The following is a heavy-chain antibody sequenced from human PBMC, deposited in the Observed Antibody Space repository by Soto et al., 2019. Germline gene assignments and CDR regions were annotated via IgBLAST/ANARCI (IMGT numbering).Heavy chain of an antibody. J-gene: IGHJ4*02. Sequence: EVQLVESGGGLVQPGGSLRLSCAASGFTFTTYWMHWVRQGPGKGLMWVSRINSDGTTTNYADSVKGRFTISRDNAKNKVYLQMDNLRPEDTTVYYCARVPTGGYDWNWGQGTLVTVSS. D-gene: IGHD5-12*01. CDR2: INSDGTTT. CDR3: ARVPTGGYDWN. V-gene: IGHV3-74*01. CDR1: GFTFTTYW.